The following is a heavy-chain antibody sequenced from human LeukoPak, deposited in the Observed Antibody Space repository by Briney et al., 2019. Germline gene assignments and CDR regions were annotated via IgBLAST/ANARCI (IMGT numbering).Heavy chain of an antibody. CDR2: ISSRSSYI. Sequence: PGGSLRLSCAASGFTFSTYTMNWVRQAPGKGLEWVSSISSRSSYIYYADSVKGRFTISRDNAKNSLYLQMNSLRAEDTAVYYCARARGNYYDSSGYYSHWGQGTLVTVSS. D-gene: IGHD3-22*01. V-gene: IGHV3-21*01. CDR1: GFTFSTYT. CDR3: ARARGNYYDSSGYYSH. J-gene: IGHJ4*02.